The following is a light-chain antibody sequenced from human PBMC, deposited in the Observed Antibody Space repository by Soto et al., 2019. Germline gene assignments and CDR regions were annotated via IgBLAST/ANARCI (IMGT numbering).Light chain of an antibody. CDR3: ATWDDSRKGV. Sequence: QSALTQPPSASGTPGQRIIISCSGSTSNIESHSVNWYQQAPGTAPKLLIITNNQRPSGVPDRFSGSKSGASASLAISGLQSEDEATYYCATWDDSRKGVFGTGTKVTVL. V-gene: IGLV1-44*01. CDR2: TNN. J-gene: IGLJ1*01. CDR1: TSNIESHS.